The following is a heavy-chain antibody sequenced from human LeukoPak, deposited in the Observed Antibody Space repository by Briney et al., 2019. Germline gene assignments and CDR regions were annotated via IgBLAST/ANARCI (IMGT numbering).Heavy chain of an antibody. CDR2: IYSGGST. CDR3: ARDNYYGDSYYFDY. V-gene: IGHV3-66*01. D-gene: IGHD4-17*01. Sequence: PGGSLRLSCAASGFTVSSNYMSWVRQAPGKGLEWVSIIYSGGSTYYADSVKGRFTISRDNSKNTLYLQMNSLRAEDTAVYYCARDNYYGDSYYFDYWGQGTLVTVSS. J-gene: IGHJ4*02. CDR1: GFTVSSNY.